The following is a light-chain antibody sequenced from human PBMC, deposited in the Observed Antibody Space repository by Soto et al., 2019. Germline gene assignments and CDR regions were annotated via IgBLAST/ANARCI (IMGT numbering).Light chain of an antibody. CDR2: GAS. Sequence: EIVMTQSPATLSVSAGERVTLSCRASQSVATYVTWYQQKPGQAPRLLISGASTRATAIPARFSGSGSGTEFTLTISSLQSEDFAVYYCQQYNNWPRTFGQGTKVDIK. V-gene: IGKV3-15*01. CDR3: QQYNNWPRT. CDR1: QSVATY. J-gene: IGKJ1*01.